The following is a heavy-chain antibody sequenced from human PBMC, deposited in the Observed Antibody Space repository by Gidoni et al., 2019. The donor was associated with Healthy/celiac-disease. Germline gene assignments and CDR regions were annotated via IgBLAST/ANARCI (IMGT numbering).Heavy chain of an antibody. V-gene: IGHV3-23*01. J-gene: IGHJ4*02. CDR1: GFTFSSYA. CDR2: MSGSGGST. D-gene: IGHD3-22*01. CDR3: AKDLTGGYYRDFDY. Sequence: EVQLLESGVGLLQPGGSLRLSCSASGFTFSSYAMSWVRQSPGKGLEWVSAMSGSGGSTYYADSVKGRFTISRENSKNTLYLQMNSLRAEDTAVYYCAKDLTGGYYRDFDYWGQGTLVTVSS.